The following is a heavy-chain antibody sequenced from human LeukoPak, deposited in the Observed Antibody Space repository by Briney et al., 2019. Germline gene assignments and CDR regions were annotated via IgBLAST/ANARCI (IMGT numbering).Heavy chain of an antibody. J-gene: IGHJ6*03. D-gene: IGHD2-15*01. V-gene: IGHV1-2*02. Sequence: ASVKVSCRASGYTFTGYYMHWVRQAPGQGLEWMGWINPNSGGTNYAQKFQGRVTMTRDTSISTAYMELSRLRSDDTAVYYCARVEGFCSGGSCYSRHMDVWGKGTTVTISS. CDR2: INPNSGGT. CDR3: ARVEGFCSGGSCYSRHMDV. CDR1: GYTFTGYY.